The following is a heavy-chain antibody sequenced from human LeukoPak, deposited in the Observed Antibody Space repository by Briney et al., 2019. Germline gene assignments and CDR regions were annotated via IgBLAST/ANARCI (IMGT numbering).Heavy chain of an antibody. D-gene: IGHD1-26*01. J-gene: IGHJ4*02. V-gene: IGHV3-53*01. CDR3: ARAKSGSSPWDY. Sequence: GGSLRLSCAASGFTLSSNSMTWVRQAPGKGLEWVSLIYSGGSTYYADSVTGRFTISRDNSKNTLYLQMNSLRAEDTAVYYCARAKSGSSPWDYWGQGTLVTVSS. CDR1: GFTLSSNS. CDR2: IYSGGST.